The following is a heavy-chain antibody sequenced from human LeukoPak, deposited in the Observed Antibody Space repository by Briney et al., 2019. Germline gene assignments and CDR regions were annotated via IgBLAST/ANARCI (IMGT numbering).Heavy chain of an antibody. D-gene: IGHD5-18*01. CDR3: ARKGRQLWLSFDY. CDR2: IYYSGST. CDR1: GGSVSSGTYY. Sequence: SETLSLTCTVSGGSVSSGTYYWNWIRQPPGKGLEWIGYIYYSGSTNYNPSLKSRATISIDGSKNQFSLKLSSVTAADTAVYYCARKGRQLWLSFDYWGQGTLVTVSS. J-gene: IGHJ4*02. V-gene: IGHV4-61*01.